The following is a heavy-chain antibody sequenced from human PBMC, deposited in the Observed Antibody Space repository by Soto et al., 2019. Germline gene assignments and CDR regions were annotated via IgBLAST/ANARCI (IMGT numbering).Heavy chain of an antibody. Sequence: SETLSLTCAVYGGSFSGYYWSWIRQPPGMGLEWIGEVNHGGSAKYSPSLKSRLTISVDTSKNQFALKLTSVTAADTAVYYCARGGLDTAIVSEYYYYGMDVWGQGTTVTVSS. CDR2: VNHGGSA. CDR1: GGSFSGYY. V-gene: IGHV4-34*01. CDR3: ARGGLDTAIVSEYYYYGMDV. D-gene: IGHD5-18*01. J-gene: IGHJ6*02.